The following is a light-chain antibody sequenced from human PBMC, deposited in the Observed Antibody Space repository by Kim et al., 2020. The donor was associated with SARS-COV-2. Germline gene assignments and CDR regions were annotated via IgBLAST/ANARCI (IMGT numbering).Light chain of an antibody. V-gene: IGLV2-14*04. Sequence: GQSITISCTGTSSDVGRYNYVSWYQQHPGKAPKLMIYDVNKRPSGVSNRFSGSKSGNTASLTISGLQAEDEADYYCSSYTSSSTVVFGGGTQLTVL. CDR2: DVN. CDR3: SSYTSSSTVV. CDR1: SSDVGRYNY. J-gene: IGLJ2*01.